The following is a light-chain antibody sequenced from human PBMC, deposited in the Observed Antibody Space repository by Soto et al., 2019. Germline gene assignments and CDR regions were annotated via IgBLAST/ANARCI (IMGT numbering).Light chain of an antibody. CDR1: QNINNY. CDR3: QQYYSTPRA. Sequence: DIQMTQSPSSLSASVGDRVTITCQASQNINNYLNWYQQEPGRAPKLLIYDASNLEAGVPSRFRGSGSGTDFTLTISSLQAEDVAVYYCQQYYSTPRAFGGGTKVDIK. V-gene: IGKV1-33*01. CDR2: DAS. J-gene: IGKJ4*01.